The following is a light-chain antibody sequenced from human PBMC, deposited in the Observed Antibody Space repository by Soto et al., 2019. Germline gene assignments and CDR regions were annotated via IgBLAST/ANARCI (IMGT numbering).Light chain of an antibody. V-gene: IGLV2-23*01. CDR1: SSGVGSDDL. CDR3: CSYAGSRNVV. J-gene: IGLJ2*01. Sequence: QSALTQPASVSGSPGQSITISCTETSSGVGSDDLVSWYQQHPGKAPKVMIYEGSKRPSGVSNRFSGSKSGNTASLTISGLQAEDEADYYCCSYAGSRNVVFGGGTKLTVL. CDR2: EGS.